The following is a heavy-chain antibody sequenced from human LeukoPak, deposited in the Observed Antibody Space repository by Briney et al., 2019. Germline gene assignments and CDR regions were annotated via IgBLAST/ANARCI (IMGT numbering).Heavy chain of an antibody. D-gene: IGHD1-14*01. CDR1: GFTFSSYW. Sequence: GGSLRLSCAASGFTFSSYWMHWVRQVPGKGPVWAARINPGGSSITYADSVKGRFTISRDNAKNTLYLQMDSLRAEDTGVHYCARSNQADDYWGQGTLVTVSS. V-gene: IGHV3-74*01. CDR3: ARSNQADDY. J-gene: IGHJ4*02. CDR2: INPGGSSI.